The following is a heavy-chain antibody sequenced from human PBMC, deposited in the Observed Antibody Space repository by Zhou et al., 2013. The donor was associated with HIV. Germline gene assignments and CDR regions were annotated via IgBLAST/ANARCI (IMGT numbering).Heavy chain of an antibody. Sequence: QVQLVQSGAEVKKPGSSVKVSCKASGGTFSSYAISWVRQAPGQGLEWMGRIIPILGIANYAQKFQGRVTITADKSTSTAYMELSSLRSEDTAVYYCASDTVSPKAFDIWGQGTMVTVSS. D-gene: IGHD3-16*02. CDR1: GGTFSSYA. CDR2: IIPILGIA. V-gene: IGHV1-69*04. J-gene: IGHJ3*02. CDR3: ASDTVSPKAFDI.